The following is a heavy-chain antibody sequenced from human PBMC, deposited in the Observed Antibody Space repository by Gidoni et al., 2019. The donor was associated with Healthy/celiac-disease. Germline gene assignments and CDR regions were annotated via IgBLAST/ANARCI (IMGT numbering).Heavy chain of an antibody. D-gene: IGHD3-3*01. V-gene: IGHV3-21*01. CDR3: ARDRYYFWCGYTNYGMDV. J-gene: IGHJ6*02. Sequence: EVQLVESGGGMVKPGGSVRLSCAASGCTFSSYSMNWVRQAPGKGLEWVSSISSSSSYIYYADSVKGRFTISRDTAKNSLSLPLTSLRAADTAVYYCARDRYYFWCGYTNYGMDVWGQGTTVTVSS. CDR1: GCTFSSYS. CDR2: ISSSSSYI.